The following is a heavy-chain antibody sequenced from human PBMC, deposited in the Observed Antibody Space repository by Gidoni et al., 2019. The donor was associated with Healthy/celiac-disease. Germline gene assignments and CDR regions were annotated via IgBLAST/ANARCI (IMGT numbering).Heavy chain of an antibody. Sequence: EVQLVESGGGLVKPGGSLRLSCAASGFTFSSYSLNWVRQAQGKGLEWVSSISSSSSYIYYADSVKGRFTISRDNAKNSLYLQMNSLRAEDTAVYYCARDATAGPHFVYYYYYMDVWGKGTTVTVSS. V-gene: IGHV3-21*01. CDR2: ISSSSSYI. D-gene: IGHD6-13*01. CDR3: ARDATAGPHFVYYYYYMDV. J-gene: IGHJ6*03. CDR1: GFTFSSYS.